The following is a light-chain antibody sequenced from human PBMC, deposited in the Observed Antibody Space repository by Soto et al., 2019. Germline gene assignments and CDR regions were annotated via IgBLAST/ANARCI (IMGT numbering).Light chain of an antibody. Sequence: EIVLTQSPATLSLSPGERATLSCRASQSVSTYLSCYQHKPGQAPRLLIYDASNRATGIPARFSGSGSGTDFTLTISSLEPEDFAVYYCHQRDNWPLLTFGGGAQVESK. CDR3: HQRDNWPLLT. CDR1: QSVSTY. CDR2: DAS. V-gene: IGKV3-11*01. J-gene: IGKJ4*01.